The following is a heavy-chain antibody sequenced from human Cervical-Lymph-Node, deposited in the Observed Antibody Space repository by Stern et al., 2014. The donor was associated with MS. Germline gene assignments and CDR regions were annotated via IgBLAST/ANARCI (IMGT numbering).Heavy chain of an antibody. CDR2: LYHSGST. J-gene: IGHJ3*02. Sequence: VQLVESGSGLVKPSQTLSLTCAVSGGSISSGGYSWSWIRPPPGKGLAWIGSLYHSGSTYYNPSLKSRFTISVDRSKNQFSLKLSSVTAADTAVYYCARSSTVTPNAFDIWGQGTMVTVSS. CDR3: ARSSTVTPNAFDI. V-gene: IGHV4-30-2*01. CDR1: GGSISSGGYS. D-gene: IGHD4-17*01.